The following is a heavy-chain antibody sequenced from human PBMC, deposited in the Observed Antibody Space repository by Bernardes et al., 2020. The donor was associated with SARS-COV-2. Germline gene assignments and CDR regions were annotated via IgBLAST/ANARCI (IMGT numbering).Heavy chain of an antibody. CDR1: GYTLTELS. J-gene: IGHJ5*02. D-gene: IGHD6-13*01. Sequence: ASVKVSCKVSGYTLTELSMHWVRQAPGKGLEWMGGFDPEDGETIYAQKFQGRVTMTEDTSTDTAYMELSSLRSEDTAVYYCATGPGIAAAGTVVGQNNWFDPWGQGTLVTGSS. CDR3: ATGPGIAAAGTVVGQNNWFDP. V-gene: IGHV1-24*01. CDR2: FDPEDGET.